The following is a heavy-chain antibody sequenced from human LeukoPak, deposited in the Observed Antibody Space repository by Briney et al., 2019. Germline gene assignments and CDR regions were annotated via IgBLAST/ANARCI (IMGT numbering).Heavy chain of an antibody. CDR3: AIDYVWGSYSY. CDR1: GFTFSSYS. V-gene: IGHV3-21*01. D-gene: IGHD3-16*01. Sequence: GGSLRLSCAASGFTFSSYSMNWVRQAPGKGLEWVSSISNSSSYIYYADSVKGRFTISRDNAKNSLYLQMNSLRAEDTAVYYCAIDYVWGSYSYWGQGTLVTVSS. CDR2: ISNSSSYI. J-gene: IGHJ4*02.